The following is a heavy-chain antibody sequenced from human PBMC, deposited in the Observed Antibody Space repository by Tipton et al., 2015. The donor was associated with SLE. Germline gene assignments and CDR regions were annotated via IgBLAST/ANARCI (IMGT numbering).Heavy chain of an antibody. V-gene: IGHV4-38-2*02. Sequence: LRLSCSVTGYSISSGYYWVWIRQLPGKGLEWIGGIFYTGNTFYTPSLKSRVTISFDTSQNQFSLRLNSVTAADTAVYYCASKYFYDSDGLRYWGQGTLVTVSS. D-gene: IGHD3-22*01. CDR3: ASKYFYDSDGLRY. CDR1: GYSISSGYY. CDR2: IFYTGNT. J-gene: IGHJ4*02.